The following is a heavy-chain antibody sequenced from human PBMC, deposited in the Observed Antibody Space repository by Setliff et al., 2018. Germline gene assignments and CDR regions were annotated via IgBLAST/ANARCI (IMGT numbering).Heavy chain of an antibody. CDR3: ARTIYGDCPVG. D-gene: IGHD4-17*01. CDR1: GGSISSGSYY. CDR2: IHYSGST. Sequence: SETLSLTCTVSGGSISSGSYYWGWIRQPPRKGLEWIGSIHYSGSTYYNPSLKSRVTLSVDTSKNQFSLNLSSVTAADTAVYYCARTIYGDCPVGWGQGTLVTVSS. J-gene: IGHJ4*02. V-gene: IGHV4-39*01.